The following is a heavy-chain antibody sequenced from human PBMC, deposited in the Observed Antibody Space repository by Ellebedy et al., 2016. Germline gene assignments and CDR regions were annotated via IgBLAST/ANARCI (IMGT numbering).Heavy chain of an antibody. Sequence: SETLSLXXTVSGGSISSYYWSWIRQPPGKGLEWIGYIYYSGSTNYNPSLKSRVTISVDTSKNQFSLKLSSVTAADTAVYYCAGSEPLLWFGELLAWGQGTLVTVSS. CDR2: IYYSGST. J-gene: IGHJ5*02. CDR3: AGSEPLLWFGELLA. V-gene: IGHV4-59*13. CDR1: GGSISSYY. D-gene: IGHD3-10*01.